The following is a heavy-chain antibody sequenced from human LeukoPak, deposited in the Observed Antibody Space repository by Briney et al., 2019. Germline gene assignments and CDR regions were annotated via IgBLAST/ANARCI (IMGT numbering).Heavy chain of an antibody. CDR3: ARFLRHDAFDL. V-gene: IGHV3-53*01. J-gene: IGHJ3*01. Sequence: GGSLRLSCAASGFIVSSNYMSWVRQAPGKGLEWVSVIYSDGTTYYADSVKGRFTISRDNSKKTLDLQMNSLRAEDTAVYYCARFLRHDAFDLWGQGTLVTVSS. CDR1: GFIVSSNY. CDR2: IYSDGTT. D-gene: IGHD2/OR15-2a*01.